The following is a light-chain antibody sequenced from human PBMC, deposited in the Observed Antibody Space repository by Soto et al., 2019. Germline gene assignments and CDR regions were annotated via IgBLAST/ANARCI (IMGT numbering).Light chain of an antibody. J-gene: IGKJ1*01. CDR3: LHDHNYPWT. CDR1: QVIRND. Sequence: IQMTQSPSPLSASVGDRVTITCRASQVIRNDLGWYQQKPGKAPKLLIYGASTLQSGVPSRFSGSGSGTDFTLTITSLQPEDFATYYCLHDHNYPWTFGQGTKVDIK. V-gene: IGKV1-6*01. CDR2: GAS.